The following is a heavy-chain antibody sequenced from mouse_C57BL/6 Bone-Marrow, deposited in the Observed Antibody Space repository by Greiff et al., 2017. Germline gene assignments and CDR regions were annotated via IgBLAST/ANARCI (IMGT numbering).Heavy chain of an antibody. CDR3: SPYYYGSSYGY. V-gene: IGHV1-55*01. CDR1: GYTFTSYW. J-gene: IGHJ2*01. CDR2: IYPGSGST. D-gene: IGHD1-1*01. Sequence: QVQLQQSGAELVKPGASVKMSCKASGYTFTSYWITWVKQRPGQGLEWIGDIYPGSGSTNYNEKFKSKATLTVDTSSSTAYMQLSSLTSEDSAVYSCSPYYYGSSYGYWGQGTTLTVSS.